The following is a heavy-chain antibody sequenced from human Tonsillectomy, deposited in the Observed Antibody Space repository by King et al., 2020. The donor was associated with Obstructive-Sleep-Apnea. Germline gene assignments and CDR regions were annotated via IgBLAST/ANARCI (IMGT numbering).Heavy chain of an antibody. V-gene: IGHV3-48*04. D-gene: IGHD3-22*01. CDR3: AGEEYYDNSWSERGAY. CDR2: ISSSSDTI. Sequence: VQLVESGGGLVQPGGSLRLSCAASGFTFSTYSMNWVRQAPGKGLEWLSYISSSSDTIFYADSVKGRFTISRDNAKNSLYLQMNSLGPEDTAVYYCAGEEYYDNSWSERGAYWGQGTPVTVSS. J-gene: IGHJ4*02. CDR1: GFTFSTYS.